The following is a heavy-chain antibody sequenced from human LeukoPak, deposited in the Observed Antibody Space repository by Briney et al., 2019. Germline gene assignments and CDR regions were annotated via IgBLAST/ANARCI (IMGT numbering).Heavy chain of an antibody. V-gene: IGHV1-2*04. J-gene: IGHJ4*02. CDR2: INPNSGGT. CDR3: ARADDYGAPVDY. D-gene: IGHD4-17*01. Sequence: ASAKVSCKASGYTFTDYYIHWVRQAPGQGLEWMGWINPNSGGTNYAQKFQGWVTMTRDTSISTAYMELSRLKSDDTAVYYCARADDYGAPVDYWGQGTLVTVSS. CDR1: GYTFTDYY.